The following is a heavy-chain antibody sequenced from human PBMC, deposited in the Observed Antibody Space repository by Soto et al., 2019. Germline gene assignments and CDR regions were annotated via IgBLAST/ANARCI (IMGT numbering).Heavy chain of an antibody. D-gene: IGHD3-10*01. Sequence: GVSLRLSCAASGFTFSSYAMSWVRQAPGKGLEWVSAISGSGGSTYYADSVKGRFTISRDNSKNTLYLQMNSLRAEDTAVYYCAKDLTRKDSGRLFSFDAWGQGTLVTVSS. V-gene: IGHV3-23*01. J-gene: IGHJ5*02. CDR1: GFTFSSYA. CDR2: ISGSGGST. CDR3: AKDLTRKDSGRLFSFDA.